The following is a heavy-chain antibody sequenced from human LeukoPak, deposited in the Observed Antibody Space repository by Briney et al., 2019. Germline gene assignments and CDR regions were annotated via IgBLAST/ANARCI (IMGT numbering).Heavy chain of an antibody. D-gene: IGHD2/OR15-2a*01. CDR1: GGSISNYY. J-gene: IGHJ5*02. V-gene: IGHV4-59*01. Sequence: KPSETLSLTCTVSGGSISNYYWSWIRQPPGKGLEWIGYIYYSGSATYNPSLKSRVTISVDTSKNQFSLKLSSVTAADTAVYYCARGTLSGWFDPWGQGTLVTVSS. CDR2: IYYSGSA. CDR3: ARGTLSGWFDP.